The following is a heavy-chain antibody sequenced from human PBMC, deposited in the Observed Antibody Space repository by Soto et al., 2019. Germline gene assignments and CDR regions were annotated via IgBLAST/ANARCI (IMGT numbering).Heavy chain of an antibody. Sequence: GGSLRLSCAASGFTFSSYAMSWVRQAPGKGLEWVSAISGSGGSTYYADSVKGRFTISRDNSKNTLYLQMNILRAEDTAVYYCAKDQVGSSGWFSDYWGQGTLVTVSS. CDR1: GFTFSSYA. J-gene: IGHJ4*02. D-gene: IGHD6-19*01. CDR2: ISGSGGST. V-gene: IGHV3-23*01. CDR3: AKDQVGSSGWFSDY.